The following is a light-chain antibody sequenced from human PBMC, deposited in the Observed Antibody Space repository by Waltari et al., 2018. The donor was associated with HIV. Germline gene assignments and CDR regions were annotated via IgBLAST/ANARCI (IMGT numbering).Light chain of an antibody. J-gene: IGLJ3*02. CDR1: KLGDNY. CDR2: QDS. V-gene: IGLV3-1*01. CDR3: AAWDDSLSGWV. Sequence: SYELTQPPSVSVSPGQTASITCSGAKLGDNYACWYQQKPGQSPVVVIYQDSKRPSGVRDRFSGSKSGTSASLAINDLRSEDEAEYHCAAWDDSLSGWVFGGGTNLTVL.